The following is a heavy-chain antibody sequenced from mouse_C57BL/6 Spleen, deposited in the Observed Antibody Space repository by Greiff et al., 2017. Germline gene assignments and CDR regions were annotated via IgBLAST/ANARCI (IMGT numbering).Heavy chain of an antibody. V-gene: IGHV1-64*01. CDR2: IHPNSGST. D-gene: IGHD2-5*01. CDR1: GYTFTSYW. J-gene: IGHJ2*01. CDR3: ARWGSNYGSDY. Sequence: QVQLQQPGAELVKPGASVKLSCKASGYTFTSYWMHWVKQRPGQGLEWIGMIHPNSGSTNYNEKFKSKATLTVDKSSSTAYMQLSSLTSEDSAVYYGARWGSNYGSDYWGQGTTLTVSS.